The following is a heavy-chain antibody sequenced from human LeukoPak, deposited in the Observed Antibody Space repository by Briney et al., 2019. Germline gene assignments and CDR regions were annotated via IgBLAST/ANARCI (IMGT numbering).Heavy chain of an antibody. Sequence: ASVKVSCKASGFTFSDYYIHWVRQAPGQGLDYVGHINLNSGGTFYVQKFQGRVTMTRDTSISTAYMDLSRLTSDDTAVYFCASDPSSSDNFFDFWGQGTLVTVSS. J-gene: IGHJ4*02. CDR2: INLNSGGT. CDR3: ASDPSSSDNFFDF. CDR1: GFTFSDYY. D-gene: IGHD6-6*01. V-gene: IGHV1-2*06.